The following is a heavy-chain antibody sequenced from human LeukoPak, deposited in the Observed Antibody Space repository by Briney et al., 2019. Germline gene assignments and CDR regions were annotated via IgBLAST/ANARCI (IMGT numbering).Heavy chain of an antibody. CDR3: ARVLRYCSGGNCYSGGLGYMDV. V-gene: IGHV3-48*03. J-gene: IGHJ6*03. CDR2: ISSSGITI. CDR1: GFTFSSYD. D-gene: IGHD2-15*01. Sequence: GGSLRLSCAASGFTFSSYDMNWVRQAPGKGLEWVSYISSSGITIFYADSVKGRFTISRDNAKNSLFLQMNSLRAEDTAVYYCARVLRYCSGGNCYSGGLGYMDVWGKGTTVTISS.